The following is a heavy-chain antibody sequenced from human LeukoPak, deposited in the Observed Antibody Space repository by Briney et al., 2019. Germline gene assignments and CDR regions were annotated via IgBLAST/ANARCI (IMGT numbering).Heavy chain of an antibody. Sequence: SETLSLTCTVSGGSISSYYWSWIRQPPGKGLEWIGYIYYSGSTNYNPSLKSRVTISVDTSKNQFSLKLSSVTAADTAVYYCARHSTEFATMVRGAYFDYWGQGTLVTVSS. V-gene: IGHV4-59*08. CDR1: GGSISSYY. D-gene: IGHD3-10*01. J-gene: IGHJ4*02. CDR3: ARHSTEFATMVRGAYFDY. CDR2: IYYSGST.